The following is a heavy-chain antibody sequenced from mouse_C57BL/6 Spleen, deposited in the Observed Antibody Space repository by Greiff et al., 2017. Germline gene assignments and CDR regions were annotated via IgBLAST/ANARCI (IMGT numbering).Heavy chain of an antibody. Sequence: VQLQQSGAELVRPGASVTLSCKASGYTFTDYEMHWVKQTPVHGLEWIGAIDPETGGTAYNQKFKGKAILTADKSSSTAYMELRSLTSEDSAVYYCTRSVYYGMDYWGQGPTLPVSS. J-gene: IGHJ2*01. D-gene: IGHD1-1*01. V-gene: IGHV1-15*01. CDR3: TRSVYYGMDY. CDR1: GYTFTDYE. CDR2: IDPETGGT.